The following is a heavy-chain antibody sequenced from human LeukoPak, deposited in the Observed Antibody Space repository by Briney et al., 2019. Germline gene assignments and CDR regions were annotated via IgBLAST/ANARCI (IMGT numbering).Heavy chain of an antibody. CDR3: ARGVTIFGVGYYYGMDV. D-gene: IGHD3-3*01. CDR1: GYTFTGYY. J-gene: IGHJ6*02. CDR2: INPNSGGT. Sequence: ASVKVSCKASGYTFTGYYMHWVRQAPGQGLEWMGWINPNSGGTNYAQKFQGRVTMTRDTSISTDYMELSRLRSDDTAVYYCARGVTIFGVGYYYGMDVWGQGTTVTVSS. V-gene: IGHV1-2*02.